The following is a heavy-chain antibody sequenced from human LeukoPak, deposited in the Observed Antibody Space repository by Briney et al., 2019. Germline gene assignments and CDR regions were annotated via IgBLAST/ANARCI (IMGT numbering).Heavy chain of an antibody. Sequence: WVKVSCKASGGTFSSYAISWVRRAPGQGLEWMGRIIPILGIANYAQRFQGRVTITADKSTSTAYMELSSLRSEDTAVYYCARVVGYSSSRYWFDPWGQGTLVTVSS. CDR3: ARVVGYSSSRYWFDP. J-gene: IGHJ5*02. V-gene: IGHV1-69*04. CDR1: GGTFSSYA. D-gene: IGHD6-13*01. CDR2: IIPILGIA.